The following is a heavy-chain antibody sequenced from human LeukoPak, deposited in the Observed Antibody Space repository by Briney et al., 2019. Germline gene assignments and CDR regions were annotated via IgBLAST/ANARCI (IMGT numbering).Heavy chain of an antibody. CDR1: GVSISTSTYY. CDR3: ARQGGWGGAASLIEY. J-gene: IGHJ4*02. CDR2: MFYRGST. V-gene: IGHV4-39*01. D-gene: IGHD1-26*01. Sequence: HSETLSLTCTVSGVSISTSTYYWACIRQPPGKGLEWIGSMFYRGSTYYNASLKSRVTISVDTSKNQFSLNLSSVTASDTAIFYCARQGGWGGAASLIEYWGQGTLVTVSS.